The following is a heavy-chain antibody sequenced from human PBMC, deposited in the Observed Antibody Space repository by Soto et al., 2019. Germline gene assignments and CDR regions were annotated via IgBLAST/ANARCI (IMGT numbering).Heavy chain of an antibody. CDR3: AKDQARGYDVLPPRSMDV. CDR2: ISYDGSNK. CDR1: GFTFSSYG. Sequence: GGSLRLSCAASGFTFSSYGMHWVRQAPGKGLEWVAVISYDGSNKNYAYSGKGRLTISRDNSKNPLYLQMNSLRAEDTAVYYCAKDQARGYDVLPPRSMDVWGQGTTVTVSS. V-gene: IGHV3-30*18. J-gene: IGHJ6*02. D-gene: IGHD5-12*01.